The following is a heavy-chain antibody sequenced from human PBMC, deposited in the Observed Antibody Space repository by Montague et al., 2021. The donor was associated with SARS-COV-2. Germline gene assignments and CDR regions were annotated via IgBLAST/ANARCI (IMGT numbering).Heavy chain of an antibody. CDR3: ARGHGIT. J-gene: IGHJ5*02. CDR1: GFTFSTSW. CDR2: MKPDGSEK. D-gene: IGHD1-26*01. V-gene: IGHV3-7*04. Sequence: SLRLSCAASGFTFSTSWMIWVRQAPGNGLEWVANMKPDGSEKYYVDSVKGRFTISRDNAKNSLYLQMSSLRAEDTAVYYRARGHGITWGQGTLVTVSS.